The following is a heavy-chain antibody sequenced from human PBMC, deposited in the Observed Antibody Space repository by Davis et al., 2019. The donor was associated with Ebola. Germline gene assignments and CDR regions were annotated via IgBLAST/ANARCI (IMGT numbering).Heavy chain of an antibody. CDR1: GYTLTELS. V-gene: IGHV1-24*01. CDR3: TIGGTTGGFDY. J-gene: IGHJ4*02. Sequence: AASVKVSCKVSGYTLTELSIHWVRQAPGKGLAWMGSFDPEDGEAIYAQKFQDRVIVTEDTSTDTAYMELSSLRSDDTAVYYCTIGGTTGGFDYWGQGTLVTVSS. D-gene: IGHD3-16*01. CDR2: FDPEDGEA.